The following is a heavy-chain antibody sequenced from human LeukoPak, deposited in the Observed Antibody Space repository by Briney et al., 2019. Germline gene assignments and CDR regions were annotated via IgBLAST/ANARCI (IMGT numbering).Heavy chain of an antibody. J-gene: IGHJ5*02. D-gene: IGHD5-12*01. CDR3: ARGSPKGGYSRGRDWFDP. Sequence: SETLSLTCTVSGGSISSSSYYWGWIRQPPGKGLEWIGSIYYSGSTYYNPSLKSRVTISVDTSKNQFSLKLSSVTAADTAVYYCARGSPKGGYSRGRDWFDPWGQGTLVTVSS. V-gene: IGHV4-39*07. CDR1: GGSISSSSYY. CDR2: IYYSGST.